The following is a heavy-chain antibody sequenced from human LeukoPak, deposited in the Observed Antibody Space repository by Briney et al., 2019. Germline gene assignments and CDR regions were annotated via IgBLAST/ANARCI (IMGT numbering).Heavy chain of an antibody. CDR1: GFTFSSYG. CDR2: ISYDGSNK. Sequence: GGSLRLACAASGFTFSSYGMHWVRQAPGKGLEWVAVISYDGSNKYYADSVKGRFTISRDNSKNTLYLQMNSLRAEDTAVYYCAKDLMYYYDSSGLYDAFDIWGQGTMVTVSS. J-gene: IGHJ3*02. V-gene: IGHV3-30*18. CDR3: AKDLMYYYDSSGLYDAFDI. D-gene: IGHD3-22*01.